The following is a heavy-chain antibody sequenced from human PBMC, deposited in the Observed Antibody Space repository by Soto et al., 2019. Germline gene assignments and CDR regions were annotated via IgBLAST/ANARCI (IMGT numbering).Heavy chain of an antibody. D-gene: IGHD2-15*01. V-gene: IGHV4-59*08. CDR3: ARVADCSGGRCYFSVDY. J-gene: IGHJ4*02. Sequence: TLSLTCTVSGGSISSYYWSWIRQPPGKGLEWIGYIFYSGSTNYNPSLKSRVTTSVDTSKNQFSLKLSSVTAADTAVYYCARVADCSGGRCYFSVDYWGQGTLVTVSS. CDR2: IFYSGST. CDR1: GGSISSYY.